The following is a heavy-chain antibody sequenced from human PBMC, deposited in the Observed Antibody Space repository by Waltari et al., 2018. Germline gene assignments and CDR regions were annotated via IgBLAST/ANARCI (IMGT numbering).Heavy chain of an antibody. D-gene: IGHD2-2*01. CDR3: ATGIVVVPAANRGYAFDI. Sequence: QVQLVQSGAEVKKPGASVKVSCKASGYTFTGYNMHWVRQAPGQGLEWMGWINPNSGGTIYAQNFQGRVTMTRDTSISTAYMELSRLRSDDTALYYCATGIVVVPAANRGYAFDIWGQGTMVTVSS. J-gene: IGHJ3*02. CDR1: GYTFTGYN. CDR2: INPNSGGT. V-gene: IGHV1-2*02.